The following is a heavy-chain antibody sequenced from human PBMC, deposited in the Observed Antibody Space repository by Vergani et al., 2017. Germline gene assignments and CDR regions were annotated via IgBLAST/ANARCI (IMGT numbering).Heavy chain of an antibody. V-gene: IGHV3-23*01. J-gene: IGHJ3*02. CDR1: GGSISTNN. CDR3: AKVGRSEVAGTFGASDI. D-gene: IGHD6-19*01. Sequence: VQLQESGPGLVKPPGTLSLTCAVSGGSISTNNWWSWVRQAPGKGLEWVSTLSASDRRTHYADSVKGRFTISRDNSKNTLFLHMNSLRPEDTAVYYCAKVGRSEVAGTFGASDIWGQGTMVTVSS. CDR2: LSASDRRT.